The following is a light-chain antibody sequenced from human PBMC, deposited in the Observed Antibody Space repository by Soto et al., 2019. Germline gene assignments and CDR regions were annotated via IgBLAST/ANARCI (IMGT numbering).Light chain of an antibody. V-gene: IGKV3-20*01. Sequence: EIVFTQSPRTLSLSPGEGATLSCRASQSVSSSYLAWYQQKPGQAPRLLIYGASSRATGIPDRFSGSGSATDFTLTISRLEPEDFAVYYCQQYGSSPRTFGQGTKVDI. CDR1: QSVSSSY. CDR2: GAS. J-gene: IGKJ1*01. CDR3: QQYGSSPRT.